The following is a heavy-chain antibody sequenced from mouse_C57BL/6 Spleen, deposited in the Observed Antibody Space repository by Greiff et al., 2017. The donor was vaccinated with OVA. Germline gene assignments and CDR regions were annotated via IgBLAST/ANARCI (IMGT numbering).Heavy chain of an antibody. D-gene: IGHD1-1*01. CDR1: GFTFSSYA. Sequence: DVMLVESGEGLVKPGGSLKLSCAASGFTFSSYAMSWVRQTPEKRLEWVAYISSGGDYIYYADTVKGRFTISRDNARNTLYLQMSSLKSEDTAMYYCTRGEVATDYWGQGTTLTVSS. V-gene: IGHV5-9-1*02. CDR3: TRGEVATDY. CDR2: ISSGGDYI. J-gene: IGHJ2*01.